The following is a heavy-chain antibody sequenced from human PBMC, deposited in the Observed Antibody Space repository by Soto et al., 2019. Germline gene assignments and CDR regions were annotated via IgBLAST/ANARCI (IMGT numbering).Heavy chain of an antibody. CDR3: AKDVYYDSSGSPDY. V-gene: IGHV3-9*01. Sequence: PEGSLRLSCAASGFTFDDYAMHWVRQAPGKGLEWVSGISWNSGSIDYADSVKGRFTISRDNAKNSLYLQMNSLRAEDTALYYCAKDVYYDSSGSPDYWGQGTLVTVSS. J-gene: IGHJ4*02. CDR1: GFTFDDYA. D-gene: IGHD3-22*01. CDR2: ISWNSGSI.